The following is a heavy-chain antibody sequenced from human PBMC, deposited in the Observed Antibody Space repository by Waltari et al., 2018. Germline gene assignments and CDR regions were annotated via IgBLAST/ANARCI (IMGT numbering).Heavy chain of an antibody. Sequence: QVQLVESGGGVVQPGRSLRLSCAASGFTFSSYAMHWVRQAPGKGLEWVAVISYDGSNKYYADSVKGRFTISRDNSKNTLYLQMNSLRAEDTAVYYCARVEVGATNPGVAFDIWGQGTMVTVSS. V-gene: IGHV3-30*01. CDR3: ARVEVGATNPGVAFDI. CDR2: ISYDGSNK. D-gene: IGHD1-26*01. J-gene: IGHJ3*02. CDR1: GFTFSSYA.